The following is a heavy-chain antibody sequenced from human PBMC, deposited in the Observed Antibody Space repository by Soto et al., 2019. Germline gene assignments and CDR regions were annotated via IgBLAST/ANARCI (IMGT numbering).Heavy chain of an antibody. CDR1: GYTFTSYG. CDR2: ISAYNGNT. CDR3: AGDVARYIDWLLESTGLAY. V-gene: IGHV1-18*01. Sequence: QVQLVQSGAEVKKPGASVKVSCKDSGYTFTSYGISWVRQAPGQGLEWMGCISAYNGNTNYAQKLQGRVTMTTDTSTGTAYMELRSQRSDYTVVYYCAGDVARYIDWLLESTGLAYWGQGSLVTVSS. J-gene: IGHJ4*02. D-gene: IGHD3-9*01.